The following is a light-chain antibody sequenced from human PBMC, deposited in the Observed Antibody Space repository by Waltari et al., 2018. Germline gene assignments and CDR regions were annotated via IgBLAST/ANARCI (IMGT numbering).Light chain of an antibody. CDR3: QQHGTLPAT. V-gene: IGKV3-20*01. J-gene: IGKJ1*01. CDR2: RAS. Sequence: EIVLTQPPGTASLSPGERVTLSCRASQTVGSSSLAWYQQKPGQAPRLVIYRASRRATGIPDRCSGSGSGTDFSLTISRLEPEDFAVYYCQQHGTLPATFGQGTKVEIK. CDR1: QTVGSSS.